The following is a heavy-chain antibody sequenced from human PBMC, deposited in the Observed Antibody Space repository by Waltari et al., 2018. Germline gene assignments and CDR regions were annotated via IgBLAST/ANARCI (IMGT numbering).Heavy chain of an antibody. CDR3: AKRRGGATSYYYYGMDV. CDR1: GFTFSSYA. CDR2: ISGSGGST. J-gene: IGHJ6*02. Sequence: EVQLLESGGGLVQPGGSLRLSCAASGFTFSSYAMSWVRQAPGKGLEWVSAISGSGGSTYYADSVKGRFTISRDNSKNTLYLQMNSLGAEDTAVYYCAKRRGGATSYYYYGMDVWGQGTTVTVSS. V-gene: IGHV3-23*01. D-gene: IGHD1-26*01.